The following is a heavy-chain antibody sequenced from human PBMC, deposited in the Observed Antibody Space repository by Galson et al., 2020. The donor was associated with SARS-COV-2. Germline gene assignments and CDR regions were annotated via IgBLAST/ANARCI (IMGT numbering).Heavy chain of an antibody. CDR3: AREYYYGAGKLDC. Sequence: GESLKIPCSASGFTFSAYGMHWVRPAPGKGLEWVAAIWYDGSNIYYADSVKGRFTISRDNSKNTLYLQMNSLTAEDTAVYHCAREYYYGAGKLDCWGQGTLGTVSS. J-gene: IGHJ4*02. V-gene: IGHV3-33*01. D-gene: IGHD3-10*01. CDR1: GFTFSAYG. CDR2: IWYDGSNI.